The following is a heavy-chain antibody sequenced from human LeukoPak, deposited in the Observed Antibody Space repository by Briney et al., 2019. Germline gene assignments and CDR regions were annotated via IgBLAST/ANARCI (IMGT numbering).Heavy chain of an antibody. J-gene: IGHJ4*02. CDR3: AKGFVSLPLYYYDSSGYYDY. V-gene: IGHV3-9*01. Sequence: GGSLRLSCAASGFTFDDYAMHWVRQAPGKGLEGVSGISWNSGSIGYADSVKGRFTISRDNAKNSLYLQMNSLRAEDTALYYCAKGFVSLPLYYYDSSGYYDYWGQGTLVTVSS. D-gene: IGHD3-22*01. CDR2: ISWNSGSI. CDR1: GFTFDDYA.